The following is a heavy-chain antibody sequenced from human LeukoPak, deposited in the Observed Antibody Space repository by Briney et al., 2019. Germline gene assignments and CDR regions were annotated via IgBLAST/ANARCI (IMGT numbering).Heavy chain of an antibody. J-gene: IGHJ6*02. Sequence: ASVKVSCKASGYTFISYGISWVRQAPGQGLEWMGWISPYNGDTNYAQRLQGRVTMTTDTSTSTAYMELSSLRSEDTAVYYCASRPYGSGSYHVGLYYYYGMDVWGQGTTVTVSS. CDR3: ASRPYGSGSYHVGLYYYYGMDV. CDR1: GYTFISYG. CDR2: ISPYNGDT. D-gene: IGHD3-10*01. V-gene: IGHV1-18*01.